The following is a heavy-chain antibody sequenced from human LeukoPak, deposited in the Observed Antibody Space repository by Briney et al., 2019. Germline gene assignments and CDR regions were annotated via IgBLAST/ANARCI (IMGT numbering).Heavy chain of an antibody. Sequence: ASVKVSCKASGYTFTGYYMHWVRQAPGQGLEWMGWINPNSGGTNYAQKFQGRVTMTRDTSISTAYMELGRLRSDDTAVYYCARGNGDYLLNWFDPWGQGTLVTVSS. CDR3: ARGNGDYLLNWFDP. J-gene: IGHJ5*02. V-gene: IGHV1-2*02. CDR1: GYTFTGYY. CDR2: INPNSGGT. D-gene: IGHD4-17*01.